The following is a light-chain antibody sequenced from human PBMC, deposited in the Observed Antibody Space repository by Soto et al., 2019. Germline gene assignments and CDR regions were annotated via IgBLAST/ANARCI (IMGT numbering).Light chain of an antibody. CDR2: DVS. CDR3: SSYTSSSTLVV. Sequence: QSALTQPASVSGSPGQSITISCTGTSSDVGDYNYVSWYQQHPGKAPKLMIYDVSKRPSGVSNRFSGSKSGNTASLTISGLQAEDEADYYCSSYTSSSTLVVFGTGTKVTVL. CDR1: SSDVGDYNY. J-gene: IGLJ1*01. V-gene: IGLV2-14*01.